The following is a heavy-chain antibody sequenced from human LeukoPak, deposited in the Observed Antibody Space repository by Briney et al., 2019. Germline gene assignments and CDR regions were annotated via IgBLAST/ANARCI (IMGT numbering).Heavy chain of an antibody. CDR2: MNPNSGNT. D-gene: IGHD2-2*01. J-gene: IGHJ6*03. CDR1: GYTVTSYD. CDR3: ARGRKVPAAKGVYYYYYYMDV. Sequence: ASVKVSCKASGYTVTSYDINWVRQATGQGLEWMGWMNPNSGNTGYAQKFQGRVTITRNTSISTAYMELSSLRSEDTAVYYCARGRKVPAAKGVYYYYYYMDVWGKGTTVTVSS. V-gene: IGHV1-8*03.